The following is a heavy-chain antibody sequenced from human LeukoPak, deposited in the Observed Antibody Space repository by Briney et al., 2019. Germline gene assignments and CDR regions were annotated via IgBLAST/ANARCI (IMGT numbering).Heavy chain of an antibody. J-gene: IGHJ4*02. CDR2: IHYSGRT. V-gene: IGHV4-61*01. CDR1: SGSISSGTYY. CDR3: VRENYFDK. Sequence: SETLSLTCTVSSGSISSGTYYWSWIRQLPGKGLEWIGYIHYSGRTDYKPSLKSRLTLSVDTSRSRFSLKLRSVSAADTAVYYCVRENYFDKWGQGTLVTVSS.